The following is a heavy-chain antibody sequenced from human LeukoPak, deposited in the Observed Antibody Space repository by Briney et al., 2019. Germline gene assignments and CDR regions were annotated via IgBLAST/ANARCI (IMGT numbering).Heavy chain of an antibody. V-gene: IGHV1-69*02. CDR2: IIPILGIA. D-gene: IGHD3-3*01. CDR3: ARYDFWSGYYFDY. CDR1: GGTLSSYT. Sequence: SVKVSCKASGGTLSSYTISSVPQAPGQRLEWMGRIIPILGIAKYAQKFQGRVTITADKSTSTAYMELSSLRFVDTAVYYFARYDFWSGYYFDYWGQGTLVTVSS. J-gene: IGHJ4*02.